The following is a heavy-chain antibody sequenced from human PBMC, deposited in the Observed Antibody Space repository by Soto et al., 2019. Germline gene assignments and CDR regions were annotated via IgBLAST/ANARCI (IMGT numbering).Heavy chain of an antibody. CDR1: GFTFSSYA. Sequence: LRLSCAASGFTFSSYAMSWVRQAPGKGLEWVSAISGSGGSTYYADSVKGRFTISRDNSKNTLYLQMNSLRAEDTAVYYCAKDLAYYYGSGRSNPGWYYWGQGTLVTVSS. V-gene: IGHV3-23*01. D-gene: IGHD3-10*01. J-gene: IGHJ4*02. CDR2: ISGSGGST. CDR3: AKDLAYYYGSGRSNPGWYY.